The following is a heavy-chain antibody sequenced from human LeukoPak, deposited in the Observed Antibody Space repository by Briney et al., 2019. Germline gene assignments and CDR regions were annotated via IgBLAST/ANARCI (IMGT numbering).Heavy chain of an antibody. CDR2: IYYSGST. D-gene: IGHD4-17*01. V-gene: IGHV4-59*11. CDR1: GGSISSHF. CDR3: ARMAPYGDYLHDY. Sequence: PSETLSLTCTVPGGSISSHFWSWIRQPPGKELEYIGYIYYSGSTNYDPSLKSRVTISVDTSKNQFSLKLSSVTAADTAMYYCARMAPYGDYLHDYWGQGTLITVSS. J-gene: IGHJ4*02.